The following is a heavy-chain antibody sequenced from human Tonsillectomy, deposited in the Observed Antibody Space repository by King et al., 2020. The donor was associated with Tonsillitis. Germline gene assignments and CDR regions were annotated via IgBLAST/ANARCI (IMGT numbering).Heavy chain of an antibody. CDR3: ASSAYSSSWSPSFDY. V-gene: IGHV7-4-1*02. D-gene: IGHD6-13*01. CDR2: INTNTGNP. Sequence: QLVQSGSELKKPGDSVKVSCKASGYTFIKYAMNWVRQAPGQGLEWMGWINTNTGNPTYAQGFTGRFVFSLDTSVTTAYLQISSLKAEDTAVYYCASSAYSSSWSPSFDYWGQGTLVTVSS. CDR1: GYTFIKYA. J-gene: IGHJ4*02.